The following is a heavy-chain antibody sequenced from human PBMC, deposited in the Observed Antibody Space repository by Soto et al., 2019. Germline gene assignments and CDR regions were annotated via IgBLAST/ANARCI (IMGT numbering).Heavy chain of an antibody. D-gene: IGHD3-10*01. J-gene: IGHJ4*02. CDR2: IYHSGST. Sequence: QVQLQESGPGLVKPSGTLSLTCAVSGGSITIGNWWTWVRQPPGKGLEWIGEIYHSGSTNYNPSPRSRVTISVEKSINPFALKLSSLTAADTAVYYCAAPAGNAYGPLDYWGQGTLVTVSS. CDR1: GGSITIGNW. CDR3: AAPAGNAYGPLDY. V-gene: IGHV4-4*02.